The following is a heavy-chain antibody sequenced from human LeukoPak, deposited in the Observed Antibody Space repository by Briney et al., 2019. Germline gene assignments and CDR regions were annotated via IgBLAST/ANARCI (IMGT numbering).Heavy chain of an antibody. V-gene: IGHV4-34*01. CDR2: INHSGST. Sequence: SETLSPTCAVYGGSFSGYYWSWIRQPPGKGLEWIGEINHSGSTSYNPSLKSRVTISVDTSKNQFSLKLSSMTAADTAVYYCARGPGWTIAARPLDYWGQGTLVPVSS. J-gene: IGHJ4*02. CDR1: GGSFSGYY. D-gene: IGHD6-6*01. CDR3: ARGPGWTIAARPLDY.